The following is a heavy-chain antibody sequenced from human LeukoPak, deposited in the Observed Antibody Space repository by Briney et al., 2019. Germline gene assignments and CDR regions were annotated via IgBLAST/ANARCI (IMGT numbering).Heavy chain of an antibody. D-gene: IGHD2-15*01. J-gene: IGHJ6*02. Sequence: SETLSLACTVSGGSISSGGYYWSWIRQHPGKGLEWIGYIYYSGSTYYNPSLKSRVTISVDTSKNQFSLKLSSVTAADTAVYYCAGGWSRNGMDVWGQGTTVTVSS. CDR1: GGSISSGGYY. V-gene: IGHV4-31*03. CDR2: IYYSGST. CDR3: AGGWSRNGMDV.